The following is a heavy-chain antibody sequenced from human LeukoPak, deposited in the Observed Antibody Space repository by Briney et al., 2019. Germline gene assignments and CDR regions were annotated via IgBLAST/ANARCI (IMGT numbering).Heavy chain of an antibody. CDR2: ITWNSEIV. Sequence: GGSLRLSCAASGFTFDDYVVYWVRQPPGKGLEWVSGITWNSEIVAYADSLKGRFTISRDNAKNFLYLQMNSLRAEDTALYYCAARARGYKRIDYWGQGTLVTVFS. CDR3: AARARGYKRIDY. J-gene: IGHJ4*02. V-gene: IGHV3-9*01. D-gene: IGHD3-10*01. CDR1: GFTFDDYV.